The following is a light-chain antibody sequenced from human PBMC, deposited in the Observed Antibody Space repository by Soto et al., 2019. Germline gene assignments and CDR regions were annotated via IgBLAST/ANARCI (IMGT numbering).Light chain of an antibody. J-gene: IGLJ3*02. Sequence: QSVLTQPPSMSGAPGQRVTISCTGSSSNIGACYDVHWYQHLPGTAPKLLIYGNTNRPSGVPDRFSGSKSGTTASLAITGLQAEDEADYYCHSHDSSLNSRVFGGGTKLTVL. CDR1: SSNIGACYD. CDR2: GNT. V-gene: IGLV1-40*01. CDR3: HSHDSSLNSRV.